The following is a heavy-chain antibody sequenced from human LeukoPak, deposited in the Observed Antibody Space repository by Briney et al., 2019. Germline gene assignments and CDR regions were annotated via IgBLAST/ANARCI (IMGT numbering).Heavy chain of an antibody. V-gene: IGHV1-2*02. CDR3: ARDWRGSYFPDF. D-gene: IGHD1-26*01. CDR2: INPNSGDT. J-gene: IGHJ4*02. CDR1: GYTLTDYY. Sequence: ASVKVSCKASGYTLTDYYMHWVRQAPGQGLEWMGWINPNSGDTNYAQKFQGRVTMTIDTSISTAYMELSRLTSDDTAVYYCARDWRGSYFPDFWGQGTLVTVSS.